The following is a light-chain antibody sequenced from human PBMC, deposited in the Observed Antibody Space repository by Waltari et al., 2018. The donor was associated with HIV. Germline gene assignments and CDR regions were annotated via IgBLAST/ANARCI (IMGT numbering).Light chain of an antibody. CDR2: SNN. J-gene: IGLJ2*01. CDR3: AVWGDSLNGPV. CDR1: RSTIGSNT. Sequence: QSVLTQPPSASGTPGQRVTISCSGSRSTIGSNTVNWYQQLPGTAPKLLIYSNNQRPSGVPDRFSGSKSGTSASLAISGLQSEDEADYYCAVWGDSLNGPVFGGGTKLTVL. V-gene: IGLV1-44*01.